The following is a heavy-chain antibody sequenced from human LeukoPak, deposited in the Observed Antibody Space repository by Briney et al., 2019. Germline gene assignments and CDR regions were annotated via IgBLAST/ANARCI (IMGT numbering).Heavy chain of an antibody. CDR2: INPNSGGT. D-gene: IGHD4-17*01. CDR3: ARVSRYGDYGGFYFDY. CDR1: GYTFTGYC. Sequence: ASVKVSCKASGYTFTGYCMHWVRQAPGQGLEWMGWINPNSGGTNYAQKFQGRVTMTRDTSISTAYMELSRLRSDDTAVYYCARVSRYGDYGGFYFDYWGQGTLVTVSS. V-gene: IGHV1-2*02. J-gene: IGHJ4*02.